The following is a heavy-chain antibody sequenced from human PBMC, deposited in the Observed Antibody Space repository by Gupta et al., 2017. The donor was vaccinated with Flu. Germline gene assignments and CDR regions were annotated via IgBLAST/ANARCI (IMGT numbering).Heavy chain of an antibody. CDR3: ERDDTGNSKWDLYEE. J-gene: IGHJ4*02. Sequence: QVQLAPAGAAVKKPGASMKVSCKGSGYTFIGYSIHWVRQAAGQGLEWIGRITPNGGATNYEQKWQGMVTMTTDTSISTANMELTRLTSDETDIYFCERDDTGNSKWDLYEEWGPGTLVTVSS. V-gene: IGHV1-2*02. D-gene: IGHD2/OR15-2a*01. CDR1: GYTFIGYS. CDR2: ITPNGGAT.